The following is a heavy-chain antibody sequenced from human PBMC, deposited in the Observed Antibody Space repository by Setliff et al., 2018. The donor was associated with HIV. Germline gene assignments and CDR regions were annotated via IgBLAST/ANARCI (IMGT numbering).Heavy chain of an antibody. Sequence: GGSLRLSCVASGFTFRSYWMTWVRQAPGKGLEWVSAISGSGDTTYQTGSLKGRFTISRDNSKNTLYLQMNSLRVEDTAIYYCAKGYGELDYWGQGTLVTVSS. V-gene: IGHV3-23*01. CDR2: ISGSGDTT. J-gene: IGHJ4*02. D-gene: IGHD3-10*01. CDR1: GFTFRSYW. CDR3: AKGYGELDY.